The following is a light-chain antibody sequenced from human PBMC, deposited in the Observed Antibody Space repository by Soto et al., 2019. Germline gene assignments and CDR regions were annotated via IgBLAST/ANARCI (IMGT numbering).Light chain of an antibody. Sequence: QSALTQPRSVSGPPGQSVSISRSGTSSDVGTYNYVSWYQQHPGKAPKLMIYDVSKRPSGVPDRFSGSKSGNTASLTISGLQAEDEADYYCCSYAGGYTHAVFGGGTQLTVL. CDR2: DVS. V-gene: IGLV2-11*01. CDR1: SSDVGTYNY. CDR3: CSYAGGYTHAV. J-gene: IGLJ2*01.